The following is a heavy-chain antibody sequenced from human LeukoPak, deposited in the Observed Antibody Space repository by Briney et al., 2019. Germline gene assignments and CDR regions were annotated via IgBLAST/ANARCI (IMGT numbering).Heavy chain of an antibody. CDR1: GFTFSIYS. CDR2: ISSSSSTI. Sequence: GGSLRLSCAASGFTFSIYSMNWVRQAPGKGLEWVSYISSSSSTIYYADSVKGRFTISRDNAKNSLYLQMNSLRAEDTAVYYCARDGDSSSNWFDPWGQGTLVTVSS. D-gene: IGHD6-6*01. J-gene: IGHJ5*02. CDR3: ARDGDSSSNWFDP. V-gene: IGHV3-48*01.